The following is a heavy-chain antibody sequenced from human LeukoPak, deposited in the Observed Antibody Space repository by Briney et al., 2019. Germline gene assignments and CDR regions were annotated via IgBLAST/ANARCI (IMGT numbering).Heavy chain of an antibody. CDR3: ARDPYSGNYGTYYYYYMDV. CDR1: GFTFSSYG. V-gene: IGHV3-30*02. Sequence: GGSLRLSCAASGFTFSSYGMHWVRQAPGKGLEWVAFIRHDGSNKYYADSVKGRFTISRDNSKNTLYLQMNSLGPEDTAVYYCARDPYSGNYGTYYYYYMDVWGKGTTVTISS. D-gene: IGHD1-26*01. CDR2: IRHDGSNK. J-gene: IGHJ6*03.